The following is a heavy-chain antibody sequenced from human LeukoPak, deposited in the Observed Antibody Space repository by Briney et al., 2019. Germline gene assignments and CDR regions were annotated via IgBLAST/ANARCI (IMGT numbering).Heavy chain of an antibody. J-gene: IGHJ4*02. CDR2: ISGSGGST. D-gene: IGHD1-26*01. Sequence: GGSLRLSCAASGFTFSSYAMSWVRQAPGKGLEWVSAISGSGGSTYYAYSVNGRFTISRDNSKNTLSLQMTSLRAEDTAVYYCAKEGSGSSNFDYWGQGTLVTVSS. CDR1: GFTFSSYA. V-gene: IGHV3-23*01. CDR3: AKEGSGSSNFDY.